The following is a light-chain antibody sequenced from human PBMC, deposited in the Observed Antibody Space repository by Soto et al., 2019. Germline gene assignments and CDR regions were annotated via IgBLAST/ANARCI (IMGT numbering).Light chain of an antibody. Sequence: DIQVTQSPSTLSASVGDRVTITCRASQSISTWLAWYQQKPGKAPKVLIYEASKLESGVPSRFSGSGSGTDFTLTISSLQPEDSATYYCLQDRSHFWTFGQGTKVDI. V-gene: IGKV1-5*01. J-gene: IGKJ1*01. CDR1: QSISTW. CDR3: LQDRSHFWT. CDR2: EAS.